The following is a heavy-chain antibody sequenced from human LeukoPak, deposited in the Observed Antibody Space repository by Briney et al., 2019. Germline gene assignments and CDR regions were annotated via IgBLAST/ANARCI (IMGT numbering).Heavy chain of an antibody. CDR2: IWYDGSNK. D-gene: IGHD3-3*01. CDR3: ARTSTYYDFWSGPIDY. Sequence: GGSLRLSCAASGFTFSSYGVHWVRQAPGKGLEWVAVIWYDGSNKYYADSVKGRFTISRDNSKNTLHLQMNSLRAEDTAVYYCARTSTYYDFWSGPIDYWGQGTLVTVSS. V-gene: IGHV3-33*01. CDR1: GFTFSSYG. J-gene: IGHJ4*02.